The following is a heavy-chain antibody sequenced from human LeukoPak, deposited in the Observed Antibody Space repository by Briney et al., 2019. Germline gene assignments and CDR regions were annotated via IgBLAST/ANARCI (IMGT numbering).Heavy chain of an antibody. CDR2: ISSSSSTI. V-gene: IGHV3-48*01. CDR3: ARLRRGYFDY. J-gene: IGHJ4*02. Sequence: GGSLRLSCAASGFIVSSNYMSWVRQAPGKGLEWVSYISSSSSTIYYADSVKGRFAISRDNAKNSLYLQMNSLRAEDTAVYYCARLRRGYFDYWGQGTLVTVSS. CDR1: GFIVSSNY. D-gene: IGHD3-10*01.